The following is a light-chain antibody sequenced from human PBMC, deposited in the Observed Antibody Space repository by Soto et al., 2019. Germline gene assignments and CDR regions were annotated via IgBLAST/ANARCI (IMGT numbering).Light chain of an antibody. J-gene: IGKJ3*01. CDR3: MQALQTPLFT. Sequence: DIVMTRSPLSLPVTPGEPASISCRSSQSLLHSNGYNYLDWYLQKPGQSPQLLIYLGSNRASGVPERFSGSGSGTDFTLKISRVEAEDVGVYYCMQALQTPLFTFGPGTKVDIK. CDR1: QSLLHSNGYNY. CDR2: LGS. V-gene: IGKV2-28*01.